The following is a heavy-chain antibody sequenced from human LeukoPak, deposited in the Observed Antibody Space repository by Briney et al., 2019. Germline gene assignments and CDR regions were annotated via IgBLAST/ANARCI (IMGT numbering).Heavy chain of an antibody. CDR2: IYYSGST. V-gene: IGHV4-59*02. D-gene: IGHD1-1*01. J-gene: IGHJ6*03. CDR1: GGSVSSYY. Sequence: SETLSLTCTVSGGSVSSYYWSWIRQPPGKGLEWIGYIYYSGSTNYNPSLKSRVTISVDTSKNQFSLKLSSVTAADTAVYSCGRGGSSYYYYYMDVWGKGTTVTISS. CDR3: GRGGSSYYYYYMDV.